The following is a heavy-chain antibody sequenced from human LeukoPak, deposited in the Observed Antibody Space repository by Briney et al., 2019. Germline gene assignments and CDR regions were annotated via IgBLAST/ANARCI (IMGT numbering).Heavy chain of an antibody. CDR3: ARAARYSSGWCPFDY. Sequence: VASVTVSCTASGGTFSSYAISWVRQAPGQGLEWMGGIIPIFSTANYAQKFQGRVTITADESTSTAYMELSSLRSEDTAVYYCARAARYSSGWCPFDYWGQGTLVTVSS. D-gene: IGHD6-19*01. CDR2: IIPIFSTA. CDR1: GGTFSSYA. V-gene: IGHV1-69*01. J-gene: IGHJ4*02.